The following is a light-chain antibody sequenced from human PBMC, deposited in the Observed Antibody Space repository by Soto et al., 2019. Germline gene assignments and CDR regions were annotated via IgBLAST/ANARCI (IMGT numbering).Light chain of an antibody. V-gene: IGKV3-15*01. Sequence: EIVMTQSPATLSVSPGERATLSCRGSQSVGRNLAWYQQKAGQGPRLLIYAASTRATGIPARFSGSGSGTEFTLTISSLQSEDFAVYFCQQYKIWPQFTFGPGTKVDIK. CDR3: QQYKIWPQFT. CDR1: QSVGRN. J-gene: IGKJ3*01. CDR2: AAS.